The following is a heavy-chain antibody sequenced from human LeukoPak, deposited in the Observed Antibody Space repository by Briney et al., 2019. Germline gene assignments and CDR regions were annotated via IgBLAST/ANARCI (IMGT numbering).Heavy chain of an antibody. V-gene: IGHV3-74*01. D-gene: IGHD3-16*01. CDR2: INSDGSST. J-gene: IGHJ4*02. CDR1: GFTFSNFW. Sequence: GGSLRLSCAASGFTFSNFWMHWVRQAPGKGLVWVSRINSDGSSTTYADSVKGRFTISRDNAKNKLYLQMSSLRAEDTAGYYCVRASYGGDLPPRWGQGTLVTVSS. CDR3: VRASYGGDLPPR.